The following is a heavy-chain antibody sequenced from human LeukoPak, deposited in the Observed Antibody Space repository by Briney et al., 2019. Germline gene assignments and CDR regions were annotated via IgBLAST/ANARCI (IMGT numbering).Heavy chain of an antibody. J-gene: IGHJ4*02. CDR1: GGSISSYY. CDR3: ARAETYYYGSGSYYY. CDR2: IYYSGST. Sequence: NTSETLSLTCTVSGGSISSYYWSWIRQPPGKGLEWIGYIYYSGSTNYNPSLKSRVTISVDTSKNQFSLKLSSVTAADTAVYYCARAETYYYGSGSYYYWGQGTLVTVSS. D-gene: IGHD3-10*01. V-gene: IGHV4-59*01.